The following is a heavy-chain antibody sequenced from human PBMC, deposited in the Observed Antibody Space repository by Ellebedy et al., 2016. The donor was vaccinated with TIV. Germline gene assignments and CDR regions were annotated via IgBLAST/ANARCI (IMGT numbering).Heavy chain of an antibody. Sequence: GESLKISCAASGFTVSSNYMSWVRQAPGKGLEWVSVIYSGGSTYYADSVKGRFTISRDNSKNTLYLQMNSLRAEDTAVYYCASHQYYYDSSGYDYWGQGTLVTVSS. J-gene: IGHJ4*02. CDR2: IYSGGST. V-gene: IGHV3-53*01. D-gene: IGHD3-22*01. CDR1: GFTVSSNY. CDR3: ASHQYYYDSSGYDY.